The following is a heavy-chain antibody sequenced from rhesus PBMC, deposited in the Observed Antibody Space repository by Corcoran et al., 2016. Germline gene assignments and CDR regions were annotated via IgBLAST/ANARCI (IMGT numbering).Heavy chain of an antibody. D-gene: IGHD3-16*01. CDR2: INGNRWTN. J-gene: IGHJ4*01. Sequence: QVQLQESGPGLVKPSETLSLTCAVSGASIRSSWWSWIRPPPGKGLEWIGEINGNRWTNYFNHARKSRVTSSTDASKNQLSLIMNSVTAADTAVYYCARGGYYSGSYYHSFDYWGQGVLVTVSS. V-gene: IGHV4-80*01. CDR3: ARGGYYSGSYYHSFDY. CDR1: GASIRSSW.